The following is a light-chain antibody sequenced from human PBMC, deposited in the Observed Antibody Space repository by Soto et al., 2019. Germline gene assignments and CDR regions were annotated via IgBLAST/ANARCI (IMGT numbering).Light chain of an antibody. CDR2: GAS. CDR3: QQYNNWPPGA. V-gene: IGKV3-15*01. Sequence: EIVMTQSPATLSVSPGERATLSCRASQSVSSNLAWYQHKPGQAPRLLIYGASTRATGIPARFSGSGSGTEFTLTISSLQSEDFAVYYCQQYNNWPPGAFVQGTKVEIK. CDR1: QSVSSN. J-gene: IGKJ1*01.